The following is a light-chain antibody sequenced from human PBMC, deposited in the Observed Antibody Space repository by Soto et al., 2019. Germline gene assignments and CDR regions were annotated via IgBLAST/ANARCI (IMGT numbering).Light chain of an antibody. CDR3: VSFTTSRSYV. Sequence: QSALTQPASVSGSPGQSITISCTGTSSDVGAYIFVSWYRQHPGKAPKLMIYDIINRPSGVSNRFSGSKSGNTASLTISGLQAEDEADYYCVSFTTSRSYVFGTGTKVTVL. CDR1: SSDVGAYIF. CDR2: DII. J-gene: IGLJ1*01. V-gene: IGLV2-14*03.